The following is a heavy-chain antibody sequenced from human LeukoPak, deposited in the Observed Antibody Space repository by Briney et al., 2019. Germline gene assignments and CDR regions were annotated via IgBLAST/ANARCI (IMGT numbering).Heavy chain of an antibody. D-gene: IGHD6-13*01. V-gene: IGHV4-34*01. CDR3: ARGGVGIAAQRFDY. Sequence: SETLSLTCAVYGGSFSGYYWSWIRQPPGKGLEWIGEINHSGSTNYNPSLKSRVTISVDTSKNQFSLKLSSVTAADTAVYYCARGGVGIAAQRFDYWGQGTLVTVSS. J-gene: IGHJ4*02. CDR1: GGSFSGYY. CDR2: INHSGST.